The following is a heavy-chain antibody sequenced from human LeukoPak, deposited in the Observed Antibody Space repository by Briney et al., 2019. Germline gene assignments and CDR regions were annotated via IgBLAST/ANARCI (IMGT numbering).Heavy chain of an antibody. D-gene: IGHD3-22*01. CDR1: GFTFSNAW. CDR2: IKSKTDGGTT. J-gene: IGHJ4*02. V-gene: IGHV3-15*01. Sequence: GGSLRLSCAASGFTFSNAWMSWVRQAPGKGLEWVGRIKSKTDGGTTDYAAPVKGRFTISRDDSKNTLYLQMNSLKTEDTAVYYCTTDVRITTIVVVIPSAYWGQGTLVTVSS. CDR3: TTDVRITTIVVVIPSAY.